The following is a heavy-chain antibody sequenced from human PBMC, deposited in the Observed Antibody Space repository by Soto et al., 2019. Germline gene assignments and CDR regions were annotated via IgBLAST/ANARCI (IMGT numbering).Heavy chain of an antibody. J-gene: IGHJ4*02. CDR1: GFTFSSYG. CDR2: IWYDGSNK. D-gene: IGHD6-6*01. Sequence: GGSLRLSCAASGFTFSSYGMHWVRQAPGKGLEWVAVIWYDGSNKYYADSVKGRFTISRDNSKNTLYLQMNSLRAEDTAVYYCARDRRYSSSSVDYWGQGTLVTVSS. CDR3: ARDRRYSSSSVDY. V-gene: IGHV3-33*01.